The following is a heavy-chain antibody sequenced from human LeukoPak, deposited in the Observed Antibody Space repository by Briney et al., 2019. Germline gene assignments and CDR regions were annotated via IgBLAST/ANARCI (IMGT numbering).Heavy chain of an antibody. J-gene: IGHJ4*02. CDR2: ISGSGGST. Sequence: GGSLRLSCAASGFTFSSYAMSWVRQAPGKGLEWVSAISGSGGSTYYADSVKGRFTISRDNSKNTLYLQMNSLRAEDTAVYYCARSGVVPAAPGGIMITFGGVIVPTFDYWGQGTLVTVSS. CDR3: ARSGVVPAAPGGIMITFGGVIVPTFDY. CDR1: GFTFSSYA. D-gene: IGHD3-16*02. V-gene: IGHV3-23*01.